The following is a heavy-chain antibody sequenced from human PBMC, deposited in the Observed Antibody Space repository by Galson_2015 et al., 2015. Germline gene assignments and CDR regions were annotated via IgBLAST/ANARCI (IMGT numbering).Heavy chain of an antibody. Sequence: SVKVSCKASGGTFSSYAISWVRQAPGQGLEWMGGIIPIFGTANYAQKFQGRVTITADESTSTAYMELSSLRSEDTAVYYCAREGGTQFGVIPFDYWGQGTLVTVSS. CDR3: AREGGTQFGVIPFDY. CDR1: GGTFSSYA. V-gene: IGHV1-69*13. D-gene: IGHD3-10*01. J-gene: IGHJ4*02. CDR2: IIPIFGTA.